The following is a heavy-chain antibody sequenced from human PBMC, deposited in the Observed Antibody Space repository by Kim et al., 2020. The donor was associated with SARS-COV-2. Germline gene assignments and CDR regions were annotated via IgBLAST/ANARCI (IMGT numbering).Heavy chain of an antibody. CDR1: GFTFSSYG. CDR3: AKDKWAVALHWYFDL. CDR2: ISYDGSNK. V-gene: IGHV3-30*18. D-gene: IGHD6-19*01. Sequence: GGSLRLSCAASGFTFSSYGMHWVRQAPGKGLEWVAVISYDGSNKYYADSVKGRFTISRDNSKNTLYLQMNSLRAEDTAVYYCAKDKWAVALHWYFDLWGRGTLVTVSS. J-gene: IGHJ2*01.